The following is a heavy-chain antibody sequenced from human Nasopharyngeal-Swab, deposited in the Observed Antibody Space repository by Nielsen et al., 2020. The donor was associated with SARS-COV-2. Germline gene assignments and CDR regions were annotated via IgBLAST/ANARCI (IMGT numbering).Heavy chain of an antibody. D-gene: IGHD6-13*01. V-gene: IGHV1-2*02. J-gene: IGHJ6*02. CDR3: ARDSRYSSSWYWSYYYYYGMDV. Sequence: ASVKVSCKASGYTFTGYYMHWVRQAPGQGLEWMGWINPNSGGTNYAQKFQGRVTMTRDTSISTAYMELSRLRSDDTAVYYCARDSRYSSSWYWSYYYYYGMDVWGQGTTVTASS. CDR1: GYTFTGYY. CDR2: INPNSGGT.